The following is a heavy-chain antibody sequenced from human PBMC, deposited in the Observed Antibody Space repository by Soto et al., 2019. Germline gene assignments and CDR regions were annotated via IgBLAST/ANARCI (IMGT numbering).Heavy chain of an antibody. CDR1: GYTFTSYA. CDR2: INAGNGNT. D-gene: IGHD3-10*01. V-gene: IGHV1-3*01. Sequence: ASVKVSCKASGYTFTSYAMHWVRQAPGQRLEWMGWINAGNGNTKYSQKFQGRITITRGTSASTAYMELSSLRSEDTAVYYCARDRGYYYGSGSSWGQGTLVTVSS. CDR3: ARDRGYYYGSGSS. J-gene: IGHJ5*02.